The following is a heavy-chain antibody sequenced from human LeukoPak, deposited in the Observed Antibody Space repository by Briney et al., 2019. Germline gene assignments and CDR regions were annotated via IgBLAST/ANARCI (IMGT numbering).Heavy chain of an antibody. J-gene: IGHJ5*02. CDR1: GGSFSGYY. CDR3: ARVLGIVVVTAIANWFDP. V-gene: IGHV4-34*01. Sequence: PSETLSLTCAVYGGSFSGYYWSWIRHPPGKGLEWIGEINHSGSTNYNPSLKSRVTISVDTSKNQFSLKLSSVTAADTAVYYCARVLGIVVVTAIANWFDPWGQGTLVTVSS. D-gene: IGHD2-21*02. CDR2: INHSGST.